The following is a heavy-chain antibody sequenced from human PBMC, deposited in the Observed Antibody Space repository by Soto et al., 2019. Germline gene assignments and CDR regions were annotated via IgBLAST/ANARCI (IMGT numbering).Heavy chain of an antibody. J-gene: IGHJ1*01. CDR3: ARTDNVGYYQH. Sequence: SETLSLTCNVSGVSISSTSYNWGWIRQPPGKGLEWIGTLDYSGTTHYNPSLKSRAKISVDSSKSQVSLKLTSVTAADSAVYYCARTDNVGYYQHFGQGNLVTVSS. CDR2: LDYSGTT. V-gene: IGHV4-39*07. CDR1: GVSISSTSYN. D-gene: IGHD3-3*01.